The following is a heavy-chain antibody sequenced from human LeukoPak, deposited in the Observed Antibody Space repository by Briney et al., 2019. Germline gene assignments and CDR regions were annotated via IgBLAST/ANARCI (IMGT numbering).Heavy chain of an antibody. CDR2: IYYSGST. J-gene: IGHJ4*02. Sequence: KASETLSLTCTVSGGSISSSSYYWGWIRQPPGKGLEWIGSIYYSGSTYYNPSLKSRVTISVDTSKNQFSLKLSSVTAADTGVYYCARPLRGVTGKIDYWGQGTLVTVSS. V-gene: IGHV4-39*01. CDR1: GGSISSSSYY. D-gene: IGHD2-21*02. CDR3: ARPLRGVTGKIDY.